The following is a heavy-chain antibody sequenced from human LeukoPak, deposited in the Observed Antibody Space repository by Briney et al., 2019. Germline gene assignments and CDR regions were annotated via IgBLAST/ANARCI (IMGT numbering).Heavy chain of an antibody. J-gene: IGHJ6*02. CDR3: ARVDTAVVGYYYGMDV. V-gene: IGHV3-53*01. CDR1: GLTVSSNY. CDR2: IYSGGST. Sequence: GGSLRLSCAASGLTVSSNYMSWVRQAPGKGLEWVSVIYSGGSTYYADSVKGPFTISRDNSKNTLYLQMDTLRAEDTAVYYCARVDTAVVGYYYGMDVWGQGTTVTVSS. D-gene: IGHD5-18*01.